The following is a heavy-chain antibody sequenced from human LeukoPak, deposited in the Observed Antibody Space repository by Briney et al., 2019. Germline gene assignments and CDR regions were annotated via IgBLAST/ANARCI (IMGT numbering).Heavy chain of an antibody. CDR3: AKESGAAAGEAFDI. CDR2: ISWNSGSI. V-gene: IGHV3-9*03. J-gene: IGHJ3*02. CDR1: GFTFSSYW. Sequence: GGFLRLSCAASGFTFSSYWMHWVRQAPGKGLEWVSGISWNSGSIGYADSVKGRFTISRDNAKNSLYLQMNSLRAEDMALYYCAKESGAAAGEAFDIWGQGTMVTVSS. D-gene: IGHD6-13*01.